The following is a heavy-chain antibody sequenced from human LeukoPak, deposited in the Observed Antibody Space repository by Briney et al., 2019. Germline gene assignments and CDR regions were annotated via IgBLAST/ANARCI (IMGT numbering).Heavy chain of an antibody. CDR3: ARHHSGWSQAGY. D-gene: IGHD6-19*01. Sequence: RGESLKISCKGSGYSFTTYWIGWVRQMPGKVLEWVGIIYPGDSDTRHSPSFRGQVSISSDKFISTACLQWSSLKASDPAMYYCARHHSGWSQAGYWGQGTLVTVSS. V-gene: IGHV5-51*01. CDR1: GYSFTTYW. CDR2: IYPGDSDT. J-gene: IGHJ4*02.